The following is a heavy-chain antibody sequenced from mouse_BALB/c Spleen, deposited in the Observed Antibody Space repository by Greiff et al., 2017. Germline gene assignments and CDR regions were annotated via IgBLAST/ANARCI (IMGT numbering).Heavy chain of an antibody. CDR3: ARDGLYPWFAY. CDR1: GFTFSDYY. Sequence: EVKLVESGGGLVKPGGSLKLSCAASGFTFSDYYMYWVRQTPEKRLEWVATISDGGSYTYFPDSVKGRFTISRDNAKNNLYLQMSSLKSEDTAMYYCARDGLYPWFAYWGQGTLVTVSA. D-gene: IGHD3-3*01. CDR2: ISDGGSYT. V-gene: IGHV5-4*02. J-gene: IGHJ3*01.